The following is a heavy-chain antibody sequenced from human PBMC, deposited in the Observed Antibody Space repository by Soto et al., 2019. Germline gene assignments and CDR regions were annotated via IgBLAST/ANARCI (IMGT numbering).Heavy chain of an antibody. Sequence: SATRCVTYSGSGGSISQFYWSWMRQSPGKGLEWLGYIYDSGSTSYNPSLKSRVTMSMDTSKTQFSLNLSSVTAADTAVYFCAASYYAILTGHFAFDIWGHGTMVT. CDR3: AASYYAILTGHFAFDI. V-gene: IGHV4-59*01. J-gene: IGHJ3*02. D-gene: IGHD3-9*01. CDR2: IYDSGST. CDR1: GGSISQFY.